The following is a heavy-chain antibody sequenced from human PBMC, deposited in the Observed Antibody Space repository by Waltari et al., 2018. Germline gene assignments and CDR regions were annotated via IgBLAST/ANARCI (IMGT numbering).Heavy chain of an antibody. V-gene: IGHV3-53*01. CDR2: LYSGGTF. Sequence: DVVLVESGGGLIQPGGSLKLSCSVSGFSVSTNFMSWVRQAPGKGLEWVPDLYSGGTFYYADSVKCRFSISRDNSKNTLYLQMDNLRVEDTAVYFCATMGSTDGSHYLYHFDSWGQGTLVTVSS. D-gene: IGHD3-10*01. CDR3: ATMGSTDGSHYLYHFDS. J-gene: IGHJ4*02. CDR1: GFSVSTNF.